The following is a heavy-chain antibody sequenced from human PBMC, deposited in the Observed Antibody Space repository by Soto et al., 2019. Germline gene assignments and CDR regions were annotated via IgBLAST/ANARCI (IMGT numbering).Heavy chain of an antibody. D-gene: IGHD2-21*02. CDR1: GGTFSSYA. CDR2: IIPIFGTA. CDR3: ANYDFGGNSGGHYYGIDV. J-gene: IGHJ6*02. Sequence: QVQLVQSGAEVKKPGSSVKVSCKASGGTFSSYAISWVRQAPGQGLEWMGGIIPIFGTANYAQKFQGRVTITAAESTSTAYMELSSLRSEDTAVYYWANYDFGGNSGGHYYGIDVWGQGTTVTVSS. V-gene: IGHV1-69*01.